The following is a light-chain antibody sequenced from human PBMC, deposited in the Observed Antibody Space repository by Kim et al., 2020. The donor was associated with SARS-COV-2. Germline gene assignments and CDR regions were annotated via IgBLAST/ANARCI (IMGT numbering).Light chain of an antibody. CDR3: NSRDSTGKRWV. J-gene: IGLJ1*01. CDR1: SLRSYY. V-gene: IGLV3-19*01. CDR2: GRN. Sequence: ALGQTVKSTCQGDSLRSYYASWYQQKPGQAPRLVIYGRNNRPSGIPDRFSGSSSVNTASLTITGAQAEDEADYYCNSRDSTGKRWVFGTGTKVTVL.